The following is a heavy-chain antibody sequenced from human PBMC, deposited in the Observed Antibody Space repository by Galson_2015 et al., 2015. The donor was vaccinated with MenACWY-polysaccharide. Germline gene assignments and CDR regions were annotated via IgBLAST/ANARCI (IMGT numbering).Heavy chain of an antibody. CDR3: ARGYSAYD. J-gene: IGHJ4*02. CDR1: GFTFSTYW. CDR2: IKSDGSST. D-gene: IGHD5-12*01. Sequence: SLRLSCAASGFTFSTYWMHWVRHAPGKGLVWVSRIKSDGSSTNYADSVKGRFTISRDNAKNTLYLQMNSLRAEDTALYYCARGYSAYDWGQGTPVTVSA. V-gene: IGHV3-74*01.